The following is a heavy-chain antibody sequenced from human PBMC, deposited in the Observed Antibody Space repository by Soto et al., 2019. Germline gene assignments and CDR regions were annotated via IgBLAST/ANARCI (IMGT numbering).Heavy chain of an antibody. D-gene: IGHD3-10*01. CDR3: AKDEIIWFGESLYNWFDP. J-gene: IGHJ5*02. Sequence: QAGGSLRLSCAASGFTFSSYAMSWVRQAPGKGLEWVSDISGSGGSTYYADSVKGRFTISRDNSKNTLYLQMNSLRAEDTAVYYCAKDEIIWFGESLYNWFDPWGQGTLVTVSS. CDR2: ISGSGGST. CDR1: GFTFSSYA. V-gene: IGHV3-23*01.